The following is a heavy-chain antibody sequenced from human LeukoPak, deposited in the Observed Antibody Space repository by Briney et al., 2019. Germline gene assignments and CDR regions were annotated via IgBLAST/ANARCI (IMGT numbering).Heavy chain of an antibody. CDR2: ISSSSSYT. J-gene: IGHJ6*04. D-gene: IGHD2-2*01. V-gene: IGHV3-11*06. CDR3: ARVGYCSSTSCYERDYYYYGMDV. Sequence: PGGSLRLSCAASGFTFSDYYMIWIRQAPGKGLEGVSYISSSSSYTNYADSVKGRFTISRDNAKNSLYLQMNSLRAEDTAVYYCARVGYCSSTSCYERDYYYYGMDVWGKGTTVTVSS. CDR1: GFTFSDYY.